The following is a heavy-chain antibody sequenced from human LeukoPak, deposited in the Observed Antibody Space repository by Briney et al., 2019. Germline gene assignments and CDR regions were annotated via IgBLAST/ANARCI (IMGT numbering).Heavy chain of an antibody. D-gene: IGHD2-21*01. CDR1: GGSISRGGYH. Sequence: SQTLSLTCTVSGGSISRGGYHWSWIRQPAGKGLEWIGRFYTSGTPNYNPSLKSRVTILVDTSRNQFSLKLSFVTAADTAVYYCARGSIPDYWGQGILVTVSS. CDR2: FYTSGTP. CDR3: ARGSIPDY. J-gene: IGHJ4*02. V-gene: IGHV4-61*02.